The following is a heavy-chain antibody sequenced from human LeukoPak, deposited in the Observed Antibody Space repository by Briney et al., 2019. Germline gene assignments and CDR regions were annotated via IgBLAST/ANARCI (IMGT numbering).Heavy chain of an antibody. D-gene: IGHD3-3*01. Sequence: SETLSLTCTVSGGSISSYYWSWIRQPPGKGLEWIGYIYYSGSTNYNPSLKGRVTISVDTSKNQFSLKLSSVTAADTAVYYCARGYDFWSGHLGYWGQGTLVTVSS. CDR3: ARGYDFWSGHLGY. CDR2: IYYSGST. CDR1: GGSISSYY. J-gene: IGHJ4*02. V-gene: IGHV4-59*01.